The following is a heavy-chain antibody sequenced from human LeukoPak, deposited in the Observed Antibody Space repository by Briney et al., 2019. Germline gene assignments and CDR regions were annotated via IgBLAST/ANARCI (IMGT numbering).Heavy chain of an antibody. CDR2: INPSGGST. J-gene: IGHJ6*02. Sequence: ASVKVSCTASGYTFTSYYMHWVRQAPGQGLEWMGIINPSGGSTSYAQKFQGRVTITADESTSTAYMELSSLRSEDTAVYYCARGYSNYYYYGMDVWGQGTTVTVSS. V-gene: IGHV1-46*01. D-gene: IGHD4-11*01. CDR3: ARGYSNYYYYGMDV. CDR1: GYTFTSYY.